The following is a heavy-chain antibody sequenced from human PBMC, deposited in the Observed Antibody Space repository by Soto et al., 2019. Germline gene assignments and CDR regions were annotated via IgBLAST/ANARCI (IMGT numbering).Heavy chain of an antibody. CDR1: GFTFSSYG. V-gene: IGHV3-30*18. Sequence: QVQLVESGGGVVQPGRSLRLSCAASGFTFSSYGMHWVRQAPGKGLEWVAVISYDGSNKYYADSVKGRFTISRDNSKNTLYLQMNSLRAEDTAVYYCAKDLSWGNFDYWGQGTLVTVSS. J-gene: IGHJ4*02. CDR3: AKDLSWGNFDY. CDR2: ISYDGSNK. D-gene: IGHD7-27*01.